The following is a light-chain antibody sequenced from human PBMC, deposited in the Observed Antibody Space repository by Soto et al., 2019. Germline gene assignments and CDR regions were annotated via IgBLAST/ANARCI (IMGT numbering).Light chain of an antibody. CDR3: NSYTSSSTLI. Sequence: QSALTQPASVSESPGQSITISCTGSSSDVGGYNFVSWYQQHPGKAPKLMIYDVSNRPSGVSNRFSGSKSGNTASLTISGLQAEDEADYYCNSYTSSSTLIFGGGTQLTVL. CDR1: SSDVGGYNF. V-gene: IGLV2-14*01. CDR2: DVS. J-gene: IGLJ2*01.